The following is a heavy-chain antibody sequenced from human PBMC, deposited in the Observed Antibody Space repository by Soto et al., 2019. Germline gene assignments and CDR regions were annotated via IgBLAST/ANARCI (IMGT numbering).Heavy chain of an antibody. J-gene: IGHJ6*02. V-gene: IGHV5-51*01. CDR3: ARSDGIAAAGKNYYYYGMDV. CDR2: IYPGDSDT. D-gene: IGHD6-13*01. Sequence: PGESLNPSCNVSGYSFTSYYIGWVRQMPGKGLEWMGIIYPGDSDTRYSPSFQGQVTISADKSISTAYLQWSSLKASDTAMYYCARSDGIAAAGKNYYYYGMDVWGQGTKVTVSS. CDR1: GYSFTSYY.